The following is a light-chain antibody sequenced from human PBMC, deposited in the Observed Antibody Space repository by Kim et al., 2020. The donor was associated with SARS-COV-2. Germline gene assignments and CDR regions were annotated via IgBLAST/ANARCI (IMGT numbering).Light chain of an antibody. Sequence: DIQMTQSPSTLSASVGDRVTITCRASQSISSWLAWYQQKPGKAPKLLIYKASSLESGVPSRFSGSGSGTEFTLTISSLQPDDFATYYCQQYNSYRGYTFGQGTKVQIK. CDR2: KAS. CDR3: QQYNSYRGYT. CDR1: QSISSW. V-gene: IGKV1-5*03. J-gene: IGKJ2*01.